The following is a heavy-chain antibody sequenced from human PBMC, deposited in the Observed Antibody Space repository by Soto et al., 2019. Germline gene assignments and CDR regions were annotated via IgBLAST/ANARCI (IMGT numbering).Heavy chain of an antibody. CDR2: IYPGDSDT. Sequence: GESLKISCKGLGNSFNNWIGWVRQMPGKGLEWVGIIYPGDSDTRYSPSFQGQVTISADKSISTAYLQWSSLKPSDSAIYYCANHLGYGDPDDAFDIWGQGTMVTVSS. V-gene: IGHV5-51*01. CDR1: GNSFNNW. D-gene: IGHD4-17*01. CDR3: ANHLGYGDPDDAFDI. J-gene: IGHJ3*02.